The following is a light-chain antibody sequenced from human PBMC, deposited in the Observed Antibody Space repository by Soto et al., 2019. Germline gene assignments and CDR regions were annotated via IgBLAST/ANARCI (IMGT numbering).Light chain of an antibody. V-gene: IGLV1-51*01. CDR1: SSNIGSNY. J-gene: IGLJ1*01. Sequence: SVLTQPPSVSAAPGQSVTISCSGSSSNIGSNYVSWYQHLPGTAPKLLIYDNNKRPSGIPDRFSGSKSGTSATLGITGLQTGDEADYYCATWDSSLSAHVFGTGTKLTVL. CDR2: DNN. CDR3: ATWDSSLSAHV.